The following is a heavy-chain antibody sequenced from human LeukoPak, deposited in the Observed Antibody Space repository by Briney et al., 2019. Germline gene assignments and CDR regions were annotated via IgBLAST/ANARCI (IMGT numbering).Heavy chain of an antibody. CDR3: ARDRPVTITFGGVIIAAY. J-gene: IGHJ4*02. CDR1: GYTFTSHG. CDR2: VSGYNGNT. Sequence: ASVKVSCKTSGYTFTSHGINWLRQAPGQGLEWMGWVSGYNGNTDYAQKFQGRVTMTTDRSTNTVYMELRSLRSDDTAVYYCARDRPVTITFGGVIIAAYWGQGTLVSVSS. D-gene: IGHD3-16*02. V-gene: IGHV1-18*01.